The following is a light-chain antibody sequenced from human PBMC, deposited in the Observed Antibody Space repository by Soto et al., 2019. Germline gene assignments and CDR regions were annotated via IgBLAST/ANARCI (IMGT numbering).Light chain of an antibody. Sequence: EIGMTQSPATLSVSPGERATLSCRASQSVRSDLAWYQQKPGQAPRLLIYGASTRATGIPARFSGSGSGTEFTLTISSLQSEDFAVYYCQQYNNWWTFGQGTKVDIK. V-gene: IGKV3-15*01. CDR3: QQYNNWWT. CDR1: QSVRSD. CDR2: GAS. J-gene: IGKJ1*01.